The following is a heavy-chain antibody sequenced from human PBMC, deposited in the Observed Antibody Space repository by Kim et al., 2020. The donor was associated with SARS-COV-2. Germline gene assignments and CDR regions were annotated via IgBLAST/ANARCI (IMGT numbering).Heavy chain of an antibody. V-gene: IGHV3-23*01. CDR2: ISGSGGST. CDR3: AARVLRYFDWSERTPDY. CDR1: GFTFSSYA. J-gene: IGHJ4*02. D-gene: IGHD3-9*01. Sequence: GGSLRLSCAASGFTFSSYAMSWVRQAPGKGLEWVSAISGSGGSTYYADSVKGRFTISRDNSKNTLYLQMNSLRAEDTAVYYCAARVLRYFDWSERTPDYWGQGTLVTVSS.